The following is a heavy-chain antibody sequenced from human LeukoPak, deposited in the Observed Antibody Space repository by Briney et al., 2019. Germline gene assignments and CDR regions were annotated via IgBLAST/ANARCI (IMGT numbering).Heavy chain of an antibody. D-gene: IGHD6-13*01. CDR3: ARGSSSSSWYFDY. CDR1: GDSVSSNSAT. V-gene: IGHV6-1*01. Sequence: SQTLSLTCAISGDSVSSNSATWTWIRQSPSKGLEWLGRTYYRSKWYNDYAVSVTGRITINPDTSKNHFSLTLNSLTPEDTAVYYCARGSSSSSWYFDYWGQGTLVTVSS. J-gene: IGHJ4*02. CDR2: TYYRSKWYN.